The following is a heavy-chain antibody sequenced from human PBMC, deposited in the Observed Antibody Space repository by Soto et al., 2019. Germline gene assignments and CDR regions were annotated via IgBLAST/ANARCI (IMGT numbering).Heavy chain of an antibody. J-gene: IGHJ6*03. V-gene: IGHV3-9*01. CDR1: GFTFDDYA. D-gene: IGHD3-3*01. CDR3: AKDQRFLEWSLDV. Sequence: GGSLRLSCAASGFTFDDYAMHWVRQAPGKGLEWVSGISWNSGSIGYADSVKGRFTISRDNAKNSLYLQMNSLRAEDTALYYCAKDQRFLEWSLDVWGKGTTVTVSS. CDR2: ISWNSGSI.